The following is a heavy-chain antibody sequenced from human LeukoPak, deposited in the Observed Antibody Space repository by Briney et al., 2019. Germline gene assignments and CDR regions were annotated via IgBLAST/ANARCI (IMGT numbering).Heavy chain of an antibody. V-gene: IGHV1-69*04. CDR2: IIPILGIA. D-gene: IGHD6-6*01. J-gene: IGHJ3*02. Sequence: SVKVSCKASGGTFSSYAISWVRQAPGQGLEWMGRIIPILGIANYAQKFQGRVTITADESTSTAYMELSSLRSEDTAVYYCACYSSSSLVAFDIWGQGTMVTVSS. CDR3: ACYSSSSLVAFDI. CDR1: GGTFSSYA.